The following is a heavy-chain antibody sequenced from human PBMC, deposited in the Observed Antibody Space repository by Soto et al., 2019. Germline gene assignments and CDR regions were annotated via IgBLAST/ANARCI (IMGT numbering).Heavy chain of an antibody. CDR3: AKETYSGPLDY. D-gene: IGHD2-15*01. V-gene: IGHV3-30*18. Sequence: QVQLVESGGGVVQPGRSLRLSCAASGFTFSSYGMHWVRQAPGKGLEWVAVISYDGSNKYYADSVKGRFTISRDNSKNTLYLQMHSLRAEDTAVYYCAKETYSGPLDYWGQGTLVTVS. CDR1: GFTFSSYG. CDR2: ISYDGSNK. J-gene: IGHJ4*02.